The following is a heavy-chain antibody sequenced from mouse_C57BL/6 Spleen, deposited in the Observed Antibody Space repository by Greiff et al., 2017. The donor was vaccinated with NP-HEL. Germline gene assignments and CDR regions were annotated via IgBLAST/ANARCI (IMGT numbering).Heavy chain of an antibody. D-gene: IGHD3-2*02. Sequence: QVQLKESGAELARPGASVKLSCKASGYTFTSYGISWVKQRTGQGLEWIGEIYPRSGNTYYNEKFKGKATLTADKSSSTAYMELRSLTSEDSAVYFCARRTGSSAWGAMDYWGQGTSVTVSS. J-gene: IGHJ4*01. V-gene: IGHV1-81*01. CDR2: IYPRSGNT. CDR3: ARRTGSSAWGAMDY. CDR1: GYTFTSYG.